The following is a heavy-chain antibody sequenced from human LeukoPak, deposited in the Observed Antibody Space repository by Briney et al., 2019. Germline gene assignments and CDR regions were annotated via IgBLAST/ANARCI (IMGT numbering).Heavy chain of an antibody. J-gene: IGHJ6*02. V-gene: IGHV4-61*01. CDR2: IYYSGST. CDR1: GGSVSSGIYY. Sequence: SETLSLTCTVSGGSVSSGIYYWSWIRQPPGKGLEWIGYIYYSGSTNYNPSLKSRVTISVDTSKNQFSLELSSVTAADTAVYYCARGDVWGQGTTVTVSS. CDR3: ARGDV.